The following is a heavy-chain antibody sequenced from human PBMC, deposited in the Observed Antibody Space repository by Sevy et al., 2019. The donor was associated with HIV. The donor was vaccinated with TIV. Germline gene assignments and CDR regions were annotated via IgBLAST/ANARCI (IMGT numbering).Heavy chain of an antibody. CDR1: GFTFSSYA. CDR3: AKGPPEFLESLLHDY. CDR2: ISSSGSST. Sequence: GGSLRLSCAASGFTFSSYAMSWVRQAPGKGLEWVSAISSSGSSTYYADSVKGRFTISRDNSKNTLYLQMNSLRAEDTAVYYCAKGPPEFLESLLHDYWGQGTLVTVSS. D-gene: IGHD3-3*01. V-gene: IGHV3-23*01. J-gene: IGHJ4*02.